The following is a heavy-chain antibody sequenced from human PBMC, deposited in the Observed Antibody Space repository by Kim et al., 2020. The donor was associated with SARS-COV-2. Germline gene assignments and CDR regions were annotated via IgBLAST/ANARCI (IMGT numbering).Heavy chain of an antibody. J-gene: IGHJ5*02. Sequence: AATVKGRFTIARDNSKNTVYLQMNSLRAEDTAVYYCAKGVSGWSGNWFDPWGQGTLVTVSS. V-gene: IGHV3-23*01. D-gene: IGHD6-19*01. CDR3: AKGVSGWSGNWFDP.